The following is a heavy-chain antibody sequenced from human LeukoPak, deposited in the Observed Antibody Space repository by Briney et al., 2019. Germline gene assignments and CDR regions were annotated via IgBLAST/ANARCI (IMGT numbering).Heavy chain of an antibody. V-gene: IGHV3-30*02. CDR2: IRYDGSKK. CDR1: GFTFSSYG. D-gene: IGHD6-19*01. Sequence: GGSLRLSCAASGFTFSSYGMHWVRQAPGKGLEWVAFIRYDGSKKYYADSVKGRFTISRDNSKNTLYLQMNSLRAEDTAVYYCAREQWLALDYWGQGTLVTVSS. J-gene: IGHJ4*02. CDR3: AREQWLALDY.